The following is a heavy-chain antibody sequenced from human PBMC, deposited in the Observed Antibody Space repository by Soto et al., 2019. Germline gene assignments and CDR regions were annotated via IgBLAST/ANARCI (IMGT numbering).Heavy chain of an antibody. CDR3: ARDPITGTTLDAFDI. CDR2: IYYTGDT. Sequence: SSETLSLTCTVSGDSISTYYWHWIRLPPGKGLEWIVYIYYTGDTNYNPSLKSRVTISLDTSKNQFSLKLSSVTAADTAVYYCARDPITGTTLDAFDIWGQGTMVTVSS. D-gene: IGHD1-7*01. CDR1: GDSISTYY. J-gene: IGHJ3*02. V-gene: IGHV4-59*01.